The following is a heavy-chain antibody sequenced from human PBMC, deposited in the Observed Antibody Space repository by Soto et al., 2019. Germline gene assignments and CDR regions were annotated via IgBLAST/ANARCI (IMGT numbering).Heavy chain of an antibody. D-gene: IGHD6-19*01. V-gene: IGHV3-33*01. Sequence: QVQLVESGGGVVQPGRSLRLSCAASGFTFSSYGMHWVRQAPGKGLEWVAVIWYDGSNKYYADSVKGRFTISRDNSKNTLYLQMNSLRAEDTAVYYCAFQKESSGWYVGGVGFDYWGQGTLVTVSS. J-gene: IGHJ4*02. CDR3: AFQKESSGWYVGGVGFDY. CDR1: GFTFSSYG. CDR2: IWYDGSNK.